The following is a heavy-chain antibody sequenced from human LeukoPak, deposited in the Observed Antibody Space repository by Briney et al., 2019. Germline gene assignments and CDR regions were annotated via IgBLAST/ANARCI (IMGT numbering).Heavy chain of an antibody. Sequence: GGSLRLSCAASGFTFSTFAMTWVRQAPGKGLECVSSISASGGTTYYADSVKGRFTITRDNSKNTLYLQMNSLRAEDTAVYYCAKRFLGVSSAYSTFDYWGQGTLVTVSS. D-gene: IGHD3-22*01. CDR2: ISASGGTT. CDR3: AKRFLGVSSAYSTFDY. V-gene: IGHV3-23*01. CDR1: GFTFSTFA. J-gene: IGHJ4*02.